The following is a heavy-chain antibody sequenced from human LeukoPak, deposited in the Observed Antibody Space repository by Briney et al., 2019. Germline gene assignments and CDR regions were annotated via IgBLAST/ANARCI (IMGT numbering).Heavy chain of an antibody. CDR1: GFTFSSYS. D-gene: IGHD2-15*01. CDR2: ISSSSSYI. Sequence: GGSLRLSCAASGFTFSSYSMNWVRQAPGKGLEWVSSISSSSSYIYYADSVKGRFTISRDNSKNTLYLQMNSLRAEDTAVYYCAKVSLIGKLAAPFDYWGQGTLVTVSS. V-gene: IGHV3-21*04. CDR3: AKVSLIGKLAAPFDY. J-gene: IGHJ4*02.